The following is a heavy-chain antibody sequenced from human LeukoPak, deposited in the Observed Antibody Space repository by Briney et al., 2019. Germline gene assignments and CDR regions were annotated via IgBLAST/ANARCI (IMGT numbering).Heavy chain of an antibody. Sequence: GGSLRLSCAASVFIFDDYGMSWVRQAPGKGLEWVSGINWNGGSTGYADSVKGRFTISRDNANNSLYLQMNSLRAEDTALYYCARAHYSGSFGYWGQGTLVTVSS. D-gene: IGHD1-26*01. CDR2: INWNGGST. CDR1: VFIFDDYG. CDR3: ARAHYSGSFGY. V-gene: IGHV3-20*04. J-gene: IGHJ4*02.